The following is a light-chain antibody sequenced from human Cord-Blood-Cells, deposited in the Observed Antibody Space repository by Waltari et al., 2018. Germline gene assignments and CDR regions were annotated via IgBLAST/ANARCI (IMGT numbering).Light chain of an antibody. J-gene: IGLJ3*02. CDR3: SSYTSSSTWV. Sequence: SALTQPASVSGSPGQSITLSCTGTSSDVGGYNYVSWYQQHPGKAPKLMISDVSKRPSGVSHRVSGSKSGNAASLTISGLQAEDEADYYCSSYTSSSTWVFGGGTKLTVL. CDR2: DVS. CDR1: SSDVGGYNY. V-gene: IGLV2-14*01.